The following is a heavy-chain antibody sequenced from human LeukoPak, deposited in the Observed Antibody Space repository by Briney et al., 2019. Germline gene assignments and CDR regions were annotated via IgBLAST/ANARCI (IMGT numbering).Heavy chain of an antibody. CDR2: ISSSSYT. D-gene: IGHD6-13*01. CDR1: GFTFSDYY. Sequence: GGSLRLSCAASGFTFSDYYMSWIRQAPGKGLEWVSYISSSSYTNYADSVKGRFTISRDNAKNSLYLQMNSLRAEDTAVYYCARARRIAAAGTSGDWFDPWGQGTLVTVSS. V-gene: IGHV3-11*06. J-gene: IGHJ5*02. CDR3: ARARRIAAAGTSGDWFDP.